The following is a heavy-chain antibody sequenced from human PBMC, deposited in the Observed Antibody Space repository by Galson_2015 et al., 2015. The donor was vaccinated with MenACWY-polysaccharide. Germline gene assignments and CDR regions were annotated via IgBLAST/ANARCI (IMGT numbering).Heavy chain of an antibody. Sequence: LRLSCAGSGFTFSNAWMSWVRQAPGKGLEWIGYINDNGSTKYNPSLKSRVTISVDTSKKQLSLNLRSVTAADTAIYYCARQWSIYPELHSWGQGTLVTVSS. J-gene: IGHJ4*02. CDR2: INDNGST. V-gene: IGHV4-59*08. CDR1: GFTFSNAW. CDR3: ARQWSIYPELHS. D-gene: IGHD1-7*01.